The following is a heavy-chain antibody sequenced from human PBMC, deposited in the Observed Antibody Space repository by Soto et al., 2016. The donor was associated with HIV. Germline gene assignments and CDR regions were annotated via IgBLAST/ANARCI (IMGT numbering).Heavy chain of an antibody. CDR2: IIPIFGTA. CDR1: GGTFSSYA. V-gene: IGHV1-69*13. CDR3: ARGNSKTLWFGELRYNWFDP. J-gene: IGHJ5*02. D-gene: IGHD3-10*01. Sequence: QVQLVQSGAEVKKPGSSVKVSCKASGGTFSSYAISWVRQAPGQGLEWMGGIIPIFGTANYAQKFQGRVTITADESTSTAYMELSSLRSEDTAVYYCARGNSKTLWFGELRYNWFDPWGQGTLVTVSS.